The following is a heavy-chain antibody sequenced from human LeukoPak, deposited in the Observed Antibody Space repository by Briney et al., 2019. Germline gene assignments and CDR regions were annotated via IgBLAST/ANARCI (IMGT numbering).Heavy chain of an antibody. CDR1: GFTFSNYW. D-gene: IGHD6-13*01. CDR3: ARDGTAAGLYFDL. J-gene: IGHJ4*01. V-gene: IGHV3-7*01. Sequence: AGGSLRLSCAVSGFTFSNYWMNWVRQAPGKGLEWVASIGQDGGEKSYVDSVKGRFTISRDNTKNSLYLQMSSLRAEDTAVYYCARDGTAAGLYFDLWGQGTLVTVSS. CDR2: IGQDGGEK.